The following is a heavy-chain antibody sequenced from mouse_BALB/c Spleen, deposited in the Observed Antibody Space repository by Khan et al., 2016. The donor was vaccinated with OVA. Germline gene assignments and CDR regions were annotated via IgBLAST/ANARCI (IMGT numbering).Heavy chain of an antibody. CDR2: ISSGGDNT. D-gene: IGHD1-1*01. CDR1: GFTFSSFA. V-gene: IGHV5-9-3*01. J-gene: IGHJ3*01. Sequence: EVELVESGGGLVKPGGPLKLSCAASGFTFSSFAMSWVRQTPEKRLEWVATISSGGDNTYYPDSLKGRFTISRDNAKNILYLQMSRLRSEGTAMFYCARHNYGPFAYWGQGTLVTVSA. CDR3: ARHNYGPFAY.